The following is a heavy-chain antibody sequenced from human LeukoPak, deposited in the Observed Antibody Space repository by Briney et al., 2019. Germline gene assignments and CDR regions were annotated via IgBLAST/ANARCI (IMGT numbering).Heavy chain of an antibody. Sequence: SQTLSLTCTVSGGSISSGSYYWSWIRQPAGKGLEWIGRIYTSGSTNYNPSLKSRVTISVDTSMNQFSLKLSSVTAADTAVYYCARVGRYCSSTSCYTGWFDPWGQGTLVTVSS. CDR2: IYTSGST. D-gene: IGHD2-2*02. V-gene: IGHV4-61*02. J-gene: IGHJ5*02. CDR1: GGSISSGSYY. CDR3: ARVGRYCSSTSCYTGWFDP.